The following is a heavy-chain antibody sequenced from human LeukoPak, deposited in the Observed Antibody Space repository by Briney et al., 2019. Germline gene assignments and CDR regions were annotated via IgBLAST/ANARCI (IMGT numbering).Heavy chain of an antibody. CDR3: ARGGTYYDFWNGYSYYYGMDV. Sequence: PGGSLRLSCAASGFAFGSYGMHWVRQAPGKGLEGVAVIWYDGSNKYYADSVKGRFTISRDNSKNTLYLQMNSLRAEDTAVYYCARGGTYYDFWNGYSYYYGMDVWGQGTTVTVSS. J-gene: IGHJ6*02. D-gene: IGHD3-3*01. CDR2: IWYDGSNK. CDR1: GFAFGSYG. V-gene: IGHV3-33*01.